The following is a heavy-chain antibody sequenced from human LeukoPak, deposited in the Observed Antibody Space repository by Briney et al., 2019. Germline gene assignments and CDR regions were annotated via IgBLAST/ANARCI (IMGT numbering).Heavy chain of an antibody. CDR1: GGSISSGNYY. CDR3: ARGNDFYGSGRQSYFDP. CDR2: IYASGIT. V-gene: IGHV4-61*02. J-gene: IGHJ5*02. Sequence: SETLSLTCTVSGGSISSGNYYWSWIRLPAGKGLEWIGRIYASGITKYNPSLKSRVTISVDTSKNQFSLKLTSVTAADTAFYYCARGNDFYGSGRQSYFDPWGQGTLVTVSS. D-gene: IGHD3-10*01.